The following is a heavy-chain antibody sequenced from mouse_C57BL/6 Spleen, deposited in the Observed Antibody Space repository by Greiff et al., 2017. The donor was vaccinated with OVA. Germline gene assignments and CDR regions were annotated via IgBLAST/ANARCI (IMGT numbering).Heavy chain of an antibody. D-gene: IGHD1-1*01. V-gene: IGHV5-17*01. Sequence: EVMLVESGGGLVKPGGSLKLSCAASGFTFSDYGMHWVRQAPEKGLEWVAYISSGSSTIYYADTVKGRFTISRDNAKNTLFLQMTSLRSEDTAMYYCARWRNYYGSSYYFDYWGQGTTLTVSS. CDR1: GFTFSDYG. CDR2: ISSGSSTI. CDR3: ARWRNYYGSSYYFDY. J-gene: IGHJ2*01.